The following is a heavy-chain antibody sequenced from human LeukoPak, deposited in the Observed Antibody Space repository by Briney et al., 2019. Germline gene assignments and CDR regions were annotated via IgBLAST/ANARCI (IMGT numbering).Heavy chain of an antibody. CDR1: GYTFTGYY. CDR3: AIDGVVIKKSFDY. V-gene: IGHV1-2*02. CDR2: INPNSGGT. D-gene: IGHD3-3*01. Sequence: ASVKVSCKASGYTFTGYYMHWVRQPPGQGLEWMGWINPNSGGTNYAQKFQGRVTMTRDTSISTAYMELSRLRSDDTAVYYCAIDGVVIKKSFDYWGQGTLVTVSS. J-gene: IGHJ4*02.